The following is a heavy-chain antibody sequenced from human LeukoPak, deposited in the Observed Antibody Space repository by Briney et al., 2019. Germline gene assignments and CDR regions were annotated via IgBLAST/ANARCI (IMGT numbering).Heavy chain of an antibody. CDR2: INPSGGGT. CDR3: ARGKDRSSLRAGQLPFPDIFAL. V-gene: IGHV1-46*01. CDR1: GYTFTSYD. J-gene: IGHJ3*01. D-gene: IGHD5-24*01. Sequence: ASVKVSCKASGYTFTSYDINWVRQAPGQGLEWMGVINPSGGGTNYAQMFQGRVTMTRDTSTSTVYMELSSLRSEDTAVYYCARGKDRSSLRAGQLPFPDIFALWGQGTRITVSS.